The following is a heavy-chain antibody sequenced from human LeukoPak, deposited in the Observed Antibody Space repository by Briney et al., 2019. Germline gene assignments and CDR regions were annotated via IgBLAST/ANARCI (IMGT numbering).Heavy chain of an antibody. CDR1: GFTFSTYA. D-gene: IGHD5-18*01. V-gene: IGHV3-23*01. J-gene: IGHJ4*02. Sequence: GGSLRLSCAAPGFTFSTYAMSWVRQAPGKGLEWVSAISGTGDNTYYADSVKGRFTISRDNSKNTLYLQMNSLRAEDTAVYYCARDRIQLWSLDYWGQGTLVTVSS. CDR2: ISGTGDNT. CDR3: ARDRIQLWSLDY.